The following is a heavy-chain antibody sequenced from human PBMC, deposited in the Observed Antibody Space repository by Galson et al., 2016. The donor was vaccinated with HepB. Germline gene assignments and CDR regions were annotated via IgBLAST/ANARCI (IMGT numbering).Heavy chain of an antibody. CDR2: IGAYNGNT. V-gene: IGHV1-18*01. Sequence: SCKAYGNYFTTYGFTWVRQAPGQGLEWMGWIGAYNGNTHSAQKFQDRVTLTRNTFTTTVYLELRSLRVEDTAVYYCTRDFGYSNYDWGQGTLVTVSS. CDR1: GNYFTTYG. J-gene: IGHJ4*02. D-gene: IGHD6-13*01. CDR3: TRDFGYSNYD.